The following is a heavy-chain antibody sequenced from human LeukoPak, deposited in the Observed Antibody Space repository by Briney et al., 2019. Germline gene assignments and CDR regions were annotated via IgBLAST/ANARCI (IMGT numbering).Heavy chain of an antibody. Sequence: SETLSLTCSVSGGSVSNYYWSWIRQPPGKGLEWIGYVYYAGSTNYNPSLKSRVTMFEDKSKNQFSLRLYSVTVADTAVYYCARHFAYSSSSYFDYWGQGSLVTVSS. CDR1: GGSVSNYY. J-gene: IGHJ4*02. CDR2: VYYAGST. V-gene: IGHV4-59*08. CDR3: ARHFAYSSSSYFDY. D-gene: IGHD6-6*01.